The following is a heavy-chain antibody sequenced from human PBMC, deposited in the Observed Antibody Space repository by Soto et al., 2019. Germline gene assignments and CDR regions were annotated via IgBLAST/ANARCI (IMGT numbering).Heavy chain of an antibody. Sequence: QVQLVESGGGVVQPGRSLRLSCAASGFTFSSYGMHWVRQAPGKGLEWVAVISYDGSNKYYADSVKGRFTISRDNSKNTLYLQMNSLRAEDTAVYYCATEPECSGGSCYWGFFDYWGQGTLVTVSS. CDR1: GFTFSSYG. CDR2: ISYDGSNK. J-gene: IGHJ4*02. D-gene: IGHD2-15*01. CDR3: ATEPECSGGSCYWGFFDY. V-gene: IGHV3-30*03.